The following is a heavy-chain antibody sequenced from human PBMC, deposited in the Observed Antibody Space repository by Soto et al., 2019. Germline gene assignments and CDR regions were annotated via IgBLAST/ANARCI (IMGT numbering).Heavy chain of an antibody. CDR1: GFTFSSYS. Sequence: PGGSLRLSCAASGFTFSSYSMNWVRQAPGKGLEWVSYISSSSSTIYYADSVKGRFTISRDNAKNSLYLQMNSLRDEDTAVYYCARDQYRRLHHSSVMDVWGQGTTVTVSS. J-gene: IGHJ6*02. V-gene: IGHV3-48*02. D-gene: IGHD5-18*01. CDR2: ISSSSSTI. CDR3: ARDQYRRLHHSSVMDV.